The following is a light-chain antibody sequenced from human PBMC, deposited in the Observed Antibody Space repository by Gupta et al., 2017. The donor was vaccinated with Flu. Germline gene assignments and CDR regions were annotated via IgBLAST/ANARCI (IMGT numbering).Light chain of an antibody. J-gene: IGKJ2*01. CDR1: QTVADSF. V-gene: IGKV3-20*01. CDR2: GAS. CDR3: QLYGSSPAFT. Sequence: IALTQSPGSLSLSPGEGATLSCRASQTVADSFLAWYQQQPGQAPRLLIYGASTRAPGIPDRFSGGGSGTTFTLTITRLEPEDFAVYYCQLYGSSPAFTFGQGTKLDIK.